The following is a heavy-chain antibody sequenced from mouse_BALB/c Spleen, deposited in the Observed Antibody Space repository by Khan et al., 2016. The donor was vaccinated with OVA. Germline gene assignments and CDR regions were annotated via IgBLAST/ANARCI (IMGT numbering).Heavy chain of an antibody. D-gene: IGHD2-14*01. CDR3: ARAYYRYDGYYAMDY. CDR2: IWGGGGT. CDR1: GFSLSRYN. Sequence: QVQLQQSGPGLVAPPQSLSITCTVSGFSLSRYNIHWVRQPPGKGLEWLGMIWGGGGTDYNSTLKSRLSIRKDNSKSQVLLKMNSLQTDDTAMYFGARAYYRYDGYYAMDYWGQGTSVTVSS. J-gene: IGHJ4*01. V-gene: IGHV2-6-4*01.